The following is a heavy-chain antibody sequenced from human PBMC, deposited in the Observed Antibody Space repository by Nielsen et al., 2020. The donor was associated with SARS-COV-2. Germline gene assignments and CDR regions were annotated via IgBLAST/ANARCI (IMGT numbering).Heavy chain of an antibody. CDR2: IIPIFGTA. J-gene: IGHJ6*02. V-gene: IGHV1-69*13. Sequence: SVKVSCKASGGTFSSYAISCVRQSPGQGLEWMGVIIPIFGTANYAQKFQGRVTITADESTSTAYMELSSLRSEDTAVYYCAREGPHSNYYYYYGMDVWGQGTTVTVSS. D-gene: IGHD4-11*01. CDR1: GGTFSSYA. CDR3: AREGPHSNYYYYYGMDV.